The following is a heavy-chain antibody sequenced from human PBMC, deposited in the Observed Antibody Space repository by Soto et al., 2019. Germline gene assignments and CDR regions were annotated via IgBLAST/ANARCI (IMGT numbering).Heavy chain of an antibody. J-gene: IGHJ6*02. Sequence: EVQLLDSGGGLVQPGGSLRLSCAASGFTFSSYAMSWVRQAPGKGLEWVSAISGSAITTYYADSVKGRFTISRDNSKNTVYLQRNSLGAEDTAIYYCAKVIVAGGGMDVWGRGTTVTVSS. CDR3: AKVIVAGGGMDV. CDR1: GFTFSSYA. CDR2: ISGSAITT. V-gene: IGHV3-23*01. D-gene: IGHD2-15*01.